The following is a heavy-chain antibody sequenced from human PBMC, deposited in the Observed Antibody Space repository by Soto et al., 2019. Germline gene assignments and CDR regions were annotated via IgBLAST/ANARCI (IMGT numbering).Heavy chain of an antibody. V-gene: IGHV3-23*01. D-gene: IGHD3-10*01. Sequence: GGSLRLSCAASGLTFGTTDMSWVRQAPGEGLEWVSTIDGSGGITYYADSVKGRFTTSRDNSRNTVYLQMNSLRGDDTALYYCVKNSGWFNTWGQGALVTVS. CDR1: GLTFGTTD. CDR3: VKNSGWFNT. CDR2: IDGSGGIT. J-gene: IGHJ5*02.